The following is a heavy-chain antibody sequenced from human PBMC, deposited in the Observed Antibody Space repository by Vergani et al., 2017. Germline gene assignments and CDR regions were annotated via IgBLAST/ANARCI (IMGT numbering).Heavy chain of an antibody. CDR1: GFTFSSYW. V-gene: IGHV3-7*01. CDR3: ARGGREGHDYVWGSYRPTIDY. D-gene: IGHD3-16*02. Sequence: EVQLVESGGGLVQPGGSLRLSCAASGFTFSSYWMSWVRQAPGKGLEWVANIKQDGSEKYYVDSVKGRFTISRDNAKNSLYLQMNSLRAEDTAVYYCARGGREGHDYVWGSYRPTIDYGGQGSLVTVSS. CDR2: IKQDGSEK. J-gene: IGHJ4*02.